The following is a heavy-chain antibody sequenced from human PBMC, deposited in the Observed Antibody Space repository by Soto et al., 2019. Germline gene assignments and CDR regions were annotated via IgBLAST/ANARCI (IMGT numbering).Heavy chain of an antibody. CDR1: GFSLSNLRMS. CDR2: IFSTDEK. V-gene: IGHV2-26*01. CDR3: ARFTMIRGELSNHYYGMHV. D-gene: IGHD3-10*01. J-gene: IGHJ6*02. Sequence: QVTLRGSGPVLVKATETLTLTCTVSGFSLSNLRMSVSWIRQPPGKALEWLAHIFSTDEKSYSPSLKSRLTISKDTSRSQVVLTMTNMAPVDTATYYCARFTMIRGELSNHYYGMHVWGQGTTVTVSS.